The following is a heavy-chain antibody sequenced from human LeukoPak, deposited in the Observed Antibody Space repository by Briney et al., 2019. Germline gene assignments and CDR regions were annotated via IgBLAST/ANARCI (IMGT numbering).Heavy chain of an antibody. D-gene: IGHD3-10*01. CDR3: AREAESYGSGNYGFNY. J-gene: IGHJ4*02. Sequence: PSQTLSLTCTASGGSISSGDYYWSWIRQPPGKGLEWIGEIFHSGSTNYNPSLKSRLTISVDKSKNQFSLKLSSVTAADTAVYYCAREAESYGSGNYGFNYWGQGTLVTVSS. CDR1: GGSISSGDYY. V-gene: IGHV4-30-4*01. CDR2: IFHSGST.